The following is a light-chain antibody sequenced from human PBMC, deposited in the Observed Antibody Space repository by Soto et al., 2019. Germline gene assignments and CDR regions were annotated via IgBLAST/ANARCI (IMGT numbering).Light chain of an antibody. J-gene: IGKJ1*01. V-gene: IGKV3-15*01. CDR3: QQYNNWPRT. CDR2: GAS. Sequence: ETLMTQSPATLSVSPGERATLSCRASQSVSTNLAWYQQKLGQAPRLLIYGASSRATGIPARFSGGGSGTEFTLTISSLQSEDFAVYYCQQYNNWPRTFGQGTKVDI. CDR1: QSVSTN.